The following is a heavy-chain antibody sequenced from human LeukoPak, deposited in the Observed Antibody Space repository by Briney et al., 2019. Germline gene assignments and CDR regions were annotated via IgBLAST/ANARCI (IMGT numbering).Heavy chain of an antibody. CDR1: GGSISSHY. Sequence: SETLSLTCTVSGGSISSHYWIWIRQPPGKGLEWIGYIYYSGSTNYNPSLKSRVTISVDTSKNQVSLKLSSVTAADTAVYYRAREVLGQQLVFDYWGQGTLVTVSS. J-gene: IGHJ4*02. D-gene: IGHD6-13*01. V-gene: IGHV4-59*11. CDR3: AREVLGQQLVFDY. CDR2: IYYSGST.